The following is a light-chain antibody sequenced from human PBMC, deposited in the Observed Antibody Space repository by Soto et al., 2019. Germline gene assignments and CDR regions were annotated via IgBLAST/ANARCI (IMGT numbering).Light chain of an antibody. V-gene: IGKV3-15*01. Sequence: EIVMTQSPDTLSVSPGERATLSCRASQSVNSNLAWYQQKPGQAPRLLISGASTRATGIPARFSGSGSETEFTLTISSLQSEDFAVYYCQQYNNWWTFGQGTKVEMK. CDR2: GAS. CDR3: QQYNNWWT. CDR1: QSVNSN. J-gene: IGKJ1*01.